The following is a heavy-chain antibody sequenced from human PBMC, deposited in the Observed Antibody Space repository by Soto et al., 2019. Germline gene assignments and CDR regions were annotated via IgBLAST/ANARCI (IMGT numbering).Heavy chain of an antibody. CDR3: ARDGQQLPYYYYGMDV. J-gene: IGHJ6*02. CDR2: IYSGGST. Sequence: PGGSLRLSCAASGFTVSSKYMSWVRQAPGKGLEWVSVIYSGGSTYYADSVKGRFTISRDNSKNTLYLQMNSLRAEDTAVYYCARDGQQLPYYYYGMDVWGQGTTVTVSS. CDR1: GFTVSSKY. V-gene: IGHV3-66*01. D-gene: IGHD6-13*01.